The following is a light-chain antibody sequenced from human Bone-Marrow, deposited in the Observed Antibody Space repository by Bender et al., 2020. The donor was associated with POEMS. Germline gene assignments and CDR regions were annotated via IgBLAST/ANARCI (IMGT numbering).Light chain of an antibody. CDR3: QAWDTTTVL. CDR1: NLGEKY. J-gene: IGLJ3*02. CDR2: QDN. V-gene: IGLV3-1*01. Sequence: SYELTQPPSVSVSPGQTASITCSGDNLGEKYACWYQQKPGQSPVLVIYQDNKRPSGIPERFSGSNSGNTATLTVSGTQAMDEADYYCQAWDTTTVLFGGGTKLTVL.